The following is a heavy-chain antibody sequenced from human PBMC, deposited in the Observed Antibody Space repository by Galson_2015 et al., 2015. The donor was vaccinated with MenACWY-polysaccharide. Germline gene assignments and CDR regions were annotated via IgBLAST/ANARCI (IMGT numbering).Heavy chain of an antibody. D-gene: IGHD3-22*01. CDR3: ARVSLTTSNFDL. V-gene: IGHV3-23*01. Sequence: SLRLSCAASGFTFSSFAFNWARQAPGKGLQWVSAIDASGAITYYADSVKGRFTISRDSPKNTLHLQMNSLSAEDTAIYYCARVSLTTSNFDLWGRGTLGTVSS. CDR2: IDASGAIT. CDR1: GFTFSSFA. J-gene: IGHJ2*01.